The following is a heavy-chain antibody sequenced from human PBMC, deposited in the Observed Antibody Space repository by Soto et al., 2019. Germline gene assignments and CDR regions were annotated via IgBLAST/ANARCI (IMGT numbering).Heavy chain of an antibody. J-gene: IGHJ6*03. CDR2: TYYRSRWYN. V-gene: IGHV6-1*01. CDR1: GDSVSSNSAA. CDR3: AGITSLQWYYMDV. Sequence: PSQTLSLTCAISGDSVSSNSAAWNWIRQSPSRGLEWLGRTYYRSRWYNDYAVSVKSRITVNPGTSKNQFSLHLNSVTPEDTAVYYCAGITSLQWYYMDVWDKGTTVTVSS. D-gene: IGHD1-7*01.